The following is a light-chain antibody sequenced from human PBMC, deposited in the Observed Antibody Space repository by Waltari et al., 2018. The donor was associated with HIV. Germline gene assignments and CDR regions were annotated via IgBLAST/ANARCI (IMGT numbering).Light chain of an antibody. CDR3: QQYNIRPRGNT. Sequence: DIVMTQSPAILSVSPGERVTLSCRASQGVGSNLAWYQQKVGQAPRLLIYGAPTRAAEIPVRFSGSGSGTDFTLTIDSLQSEDFATYYCQQYNIRPRGNTFGQGTKLQIK. V-gene: IGKV3-15*01. CDR1: QGVGSN. CDR2: GAP. J-gene: IGKJ2*01.